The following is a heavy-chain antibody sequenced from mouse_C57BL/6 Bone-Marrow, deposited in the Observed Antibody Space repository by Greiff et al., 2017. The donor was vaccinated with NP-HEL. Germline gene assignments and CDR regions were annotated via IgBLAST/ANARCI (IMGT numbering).Heavy chain of an antibody. CDR3: ARVITTVVATEDWYFDV. D-gene: IGHD1-1*01. J-gene: IGHJ1*03. CDR2: INSDGGST. CDR1: EYAFPSHD. V-gene: IGHV5-2*01. Sequence: EVKLVESGGGLVQPGESLKLSCESNEYAFPSHDMSWVRQTPEKRLELVAAINSDGGSTYYPDTMERRFIISRDNTTKTLYMQMSSLRSEDTALYDCARVITTVVATEDWYFDVWGTGTTVTVSS.